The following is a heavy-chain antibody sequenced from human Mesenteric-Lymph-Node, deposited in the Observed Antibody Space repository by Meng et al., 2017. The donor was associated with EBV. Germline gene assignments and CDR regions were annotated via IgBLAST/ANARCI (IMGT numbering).Heavy chain of an antibody. D-gene: IGHD4-17*01. CDR1: CGSVSSCGHS. CDR2: IYHTGST. CDR3: ARGFGDNNNWFGP. V-gene: IGHV4-30-2*01. Sequence: QLQRPRPAQLKPSQTLSLACAVACGSVSSCGHSWSWIRQPPGKGLEWIGYIYHTGSTYYNPSLKSRATISIDTSKNQFSLKLSSVTAADTAVYFCARGFGDNNNWFGPWGQGTLVTVSS. J-gene: IGHJ5*02.